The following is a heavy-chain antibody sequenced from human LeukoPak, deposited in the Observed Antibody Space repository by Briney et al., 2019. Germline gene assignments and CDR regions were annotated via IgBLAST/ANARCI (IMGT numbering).Heavy chain of an antibody. J-gene: IGHJ3*02. Sequence: SETLSLTCSVSGGSISSGSHYWGWIRQPPGKGLEWIGSIFYSGSTYYNPSLKSRVTISVDTSKNQFSLKLSSVTAADTAVYYCARDGGYYDSSGYYSGAFDIWGQGTMVTVSS. CDR1: GGSISSGSHY. V-gene: IGHV4-39*07. CDR3: ARDGGYYDSSGYYSGAFDI. CDR2: IFYSGST. D-gene: IGHD3-22*01.